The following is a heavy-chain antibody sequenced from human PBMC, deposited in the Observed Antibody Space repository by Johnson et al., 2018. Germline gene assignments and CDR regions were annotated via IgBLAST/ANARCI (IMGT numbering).Heavy chain of an antibody. CDR1: GGSFSGSY. J-gene: IGHJ1*01. CDR2: INHSGST. Sequence: QVQLQQWGAGLLKXSETLSLTCAVYGGSFSGSYWRWIRQPPGKGLEWSGAINHSGSTNYNPSVKSRGTISVDTSKNQFSLKLSSVTAADTAVYYCATREGFGSSGYYIQTRKYFQHWGQGTLVTVSS. V-gene: IGHV4-34*01. D-gene: IGHD3-22*01. CDR3: ATREGFGSSGYYIQTRKYFQH.